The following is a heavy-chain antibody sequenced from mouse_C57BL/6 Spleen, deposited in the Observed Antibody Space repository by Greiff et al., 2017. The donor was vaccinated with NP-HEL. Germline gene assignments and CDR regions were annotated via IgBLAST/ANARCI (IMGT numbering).Heavy chain of an antibody. J-gene: IGHJ2*01. CDR2: IWSGGST. D-gene: IGHD1-1*01. V-gene: IGHV2-2*01. Sequence: VKLVESGPGLVQPSQSLSITCTVSGFSLTSYGVHWVRQSPGKGLEWLGVIWSGGSTDYNAAFISRLSIRKDNSKSQVFFKMNSLQADDTAIYYCARGYGSRGYFDYWGQGTTLTVSS. CDR1: GFSLTSYG. CDR3: ARGYGSRGYFDY.